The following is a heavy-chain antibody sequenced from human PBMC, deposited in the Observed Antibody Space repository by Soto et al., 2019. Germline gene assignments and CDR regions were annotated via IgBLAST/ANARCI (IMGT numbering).Heavy chain of an antibody. CDR2: ISAYNGNT. CDR1: GYTFTSYG. Sequence: ASVKVSCKASGYTFTSYGISWVRQAPGQGLEWMGWISAYNGNTNYAQKLQGRVTMTTDTSTSTAYMELRSLRSDDTAVYYCASLLCTNGVCYTIPWYYYYYMDVWGKGTTVTVSS. V-gene: IGHV1-18*01. CDR3: ASLLCTNGVCYTIPWYYYYYMDV. D-gene: IGHD2-8*01. J-gene: IGHJ6*03.